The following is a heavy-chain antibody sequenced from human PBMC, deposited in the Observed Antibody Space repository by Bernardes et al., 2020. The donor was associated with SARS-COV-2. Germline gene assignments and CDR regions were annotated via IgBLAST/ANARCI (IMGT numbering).Heavy chain of an antibody. CDR2: IYYSGST. J-gene: IGHJ2*01. D-gene: IGHD3-9*01. V-gene: IGHV4-39*01. Sequence: SETLSLTCTVSGGSISSSSYYWGWIRQPPGKVLEWIGSIYYSGSTYYNPSLKSRVTISVDTSKNQFSLKLSSVTAADTAVFYCARRAGENFDWSPEGHWYFDLWGRGTLVTVSS. CDR3: ARRAGENFDWSPEGHWYFDL. CDR1: GGSISSSSYY.